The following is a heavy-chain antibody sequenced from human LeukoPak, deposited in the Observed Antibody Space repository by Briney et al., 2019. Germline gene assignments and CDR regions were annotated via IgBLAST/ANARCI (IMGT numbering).Heavy chain of an antibody. CDR2: ISASGST. D-gene: IGHD6-19*01. CDR3: ARGYTGGWYYFGY. CDR1: GGSISSYY. Sequence: PSETLSLTCTVSGGSISSYYWSWIRRPAGKGLEWIGRISASGSTNYNPSLKSRVTMSVDTSKSQFSLRLSSVTAADTAVYYCARGYTGGWYYFGYWGQGTPVTVSS. J-gene: IGHJ4*02. V-gene: IGHV4-4*07.